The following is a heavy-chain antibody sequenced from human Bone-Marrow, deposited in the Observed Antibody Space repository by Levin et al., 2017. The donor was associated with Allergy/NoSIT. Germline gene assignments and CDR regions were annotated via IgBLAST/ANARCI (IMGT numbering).Heavy chain of an antibody. CDR2: ISYDGGNK. J-gene: IGHJ6*02. CDR3: AKDLESYGDYDYYFYAMDV. D-gene: IGHD4-17*01. Sequence: LSLPCAASGFIFHIYGIQWVRQAPGKGLEWVAVISYDGGNKQFADSVKGRFTISRDNSNNTVHLQMDSLRADDTAVYYCAKDLESYGDYDYYFYAMDVWGQGTTVTVSS. CDR1: GFIFHIYG. V-gene: IGHV3-30*18.